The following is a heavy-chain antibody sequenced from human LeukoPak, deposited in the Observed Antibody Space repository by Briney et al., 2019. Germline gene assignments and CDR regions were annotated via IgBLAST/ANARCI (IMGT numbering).Heavy chain of an antibody. D-gene: IGHD6-13*01. J-gene: IGHJ6*02. V-gene: IGHV3-66*01. CDR3: ARSKPPAVKDYYGLDV. CDR1: GFTVSTNY. CDR2: IYSGGST. Sequence: GGSLRLSCAASGFTVSTNYMNWVRQAPGRGLEWVSVIYSGGSTYYVACVTGRFTISRDNSKNTLHLLMNSLRAEDTAVYFCARSKPPAVKDYYGLDVWGQGTTVTVSS.